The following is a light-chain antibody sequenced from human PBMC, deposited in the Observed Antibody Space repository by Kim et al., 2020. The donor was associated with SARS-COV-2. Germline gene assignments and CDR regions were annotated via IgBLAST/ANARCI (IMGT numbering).Light chain of an antibody. CDR3: QQYNNRLWT. CDR2: CSS. CDR1: QSVSSY. V-gene: IGKV3-15*01. J-gene: IGKJ1*01. Sequence: VSAGDTSTLPCSPSQSVSSYLAWYHQNPARPPLLLIFCSSTRATATPARFSGSGSGTDFTLPITSLQAVDFSFDYCQQYNNRLWTFGQGTKVDIK.